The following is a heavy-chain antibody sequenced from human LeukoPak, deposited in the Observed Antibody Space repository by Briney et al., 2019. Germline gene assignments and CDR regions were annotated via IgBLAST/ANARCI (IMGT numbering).Heavy chain of an antibody. CDR2: ISSSGSTI. CDR1: GFTFSSYE. J-gene: IGHJ4*02. CDR3: ARVVDLDY. V-gene: IGHV3-48*03. Sequence: GGSLRLSRAASGFTFSSYEMNWVRQAPAKGLEGVSYISSSGSTIYYADSVKGRFTISRDNAKHSLYLQMNSLRAEDTDVYYCARVVDLDYWGQGTLVTVSS. D-gene: IGHD2-15*01.